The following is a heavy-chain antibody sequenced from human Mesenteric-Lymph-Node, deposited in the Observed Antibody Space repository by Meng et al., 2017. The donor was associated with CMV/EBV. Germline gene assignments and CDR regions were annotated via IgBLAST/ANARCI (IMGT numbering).Heavy chain of an antibody. J-gene: IGHJ6*02. Sequence: ASVKVSCKASGYTFTSYDINWVRQATGQGLEWMGWMNPNSGNTGYAQKFQGRVTITRNTSISTAYMELSSLRSDDTAVYYCAREEGEYCSSTSCYNPTYYYYGMDVWGQGTTVTVSS. CDR1: GYTFTSYD. CDR3: AREEGEYCSSTSCYNPTYYYYGMDV. CDR2: MNPNSGNT. V-gene: IGHV1-8*03. D-gene: IGHD2-2*02.